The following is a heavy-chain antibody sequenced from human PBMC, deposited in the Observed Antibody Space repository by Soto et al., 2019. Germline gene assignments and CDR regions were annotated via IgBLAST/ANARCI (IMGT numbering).Heavy chain of an antibody. V-gene: IGHV1-69*13. CDR3: ARDQDSSSSVFYYGMDV. CDR1: GGTFSSYA. CDR2: VIPIFGTA. Sequence: SVKVSCKASGGTFSSYAISWVRQAPGQGLEWMGGVIPIFGTANYAQKFQGRVTITADESTSTAYMELSSLRSEDTAVYYCARDQDSSSSVFYYGMDVWGQGTTVTVSS. J-gene: IGHJ6*02. D-gene: IGHD6-6*01.